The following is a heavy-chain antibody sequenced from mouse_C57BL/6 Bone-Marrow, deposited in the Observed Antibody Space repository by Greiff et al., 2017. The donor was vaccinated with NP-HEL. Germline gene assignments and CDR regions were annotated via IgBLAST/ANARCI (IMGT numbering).Heavy chain of an antibody. CDR1: GYTFTSYG. V-gene: IGHV1-81*01. J-gene: IGHJ1*03. CDR2: IYPRSGNT. Sequence: VQLQQSRAELARPGASVKLSCKASGYTFTSYGISWVKQRTGQGLEWIGEIYPRSGNTYYNEKFKGKATLTADKSSSTAYMELRSLTSEDSAVYFCAREDTTASHWYFDVWGTGTTVTVSS. CDR3: AREDTTASHWYFDV. D-gene: IGHD1-2*01.